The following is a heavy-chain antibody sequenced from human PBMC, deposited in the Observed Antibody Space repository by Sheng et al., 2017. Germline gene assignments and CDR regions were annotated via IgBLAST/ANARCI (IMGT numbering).Heavy chain of an antibody. J-gene: IGHJ6*04. CDR1: GGTFSSYA. Sequence: QVQLVQSGAEVKKPGYSVKVSCKASGGTFSSYAISWVRQAPGQGLEWMGGIIPIFGTANYAQKFQGRVTITADESTSTAYMELSSLRSEDTAVYYCARGGGELLVGGSCYFYYGSDVLGERTDRRPSPQ. V-gene: IGHV1-69*01. CDR3: ARGGGELLVGGSCYFYYGSDV. CDR2: IIPIFGTA. D-gene: IGHD2-15*01.